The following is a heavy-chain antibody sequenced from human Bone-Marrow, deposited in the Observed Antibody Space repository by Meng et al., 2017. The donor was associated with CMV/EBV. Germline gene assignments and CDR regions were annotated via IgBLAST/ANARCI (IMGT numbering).Heavy chain of an antibody. D-gene: IGHD5-18*01. CDR2: IIPILGIA. CDR3: ARGLSDSYGPSYNFDH. V-gene: IGHV1-69*10. Sequence: SVKVSCKASGGTFSSYAISWVRQATGQGLEWMGGIIPILGIANYAQKFQGRVTITADKSTSTAYMELSSLRSEDTAVYYCARGLSDSYGPSYNFDHWGQGTLVTVSS. CDR1: GGTFSSYA. J-gene: IGHJ4*02.